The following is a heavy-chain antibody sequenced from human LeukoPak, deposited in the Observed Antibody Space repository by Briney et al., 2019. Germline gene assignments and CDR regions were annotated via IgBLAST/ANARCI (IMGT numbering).Heavy chain of an antibody. J-gene: IGHJ4*02. CDR1: GFTFSNYW. CDR2: INSDGSRT. V-gene: IGHV3-74*01. Sequence: GGSVRLSCAASGFTFSNYWMHWVRQAPGKGLVWVSRINSDGSRTTYADSVKGRFTISRDNAKNTLYLQMNSLRAEDTAVYYCARDGYSSSFYFDYWGQGTLVTVSS. D-gene: IGHD6-6*01. CDR3: ARDGYSSSFYFDY.